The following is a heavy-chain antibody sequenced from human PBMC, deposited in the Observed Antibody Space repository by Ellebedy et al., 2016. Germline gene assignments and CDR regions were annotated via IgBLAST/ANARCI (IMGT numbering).Heavy chain of an antibody. CDR3: ARDGSEWSRDY. J-gene: IGHJ4*02. CDR2: IVFSGTAT. CDR1: GFIFNIAG. D-gene: IGHD3-3*01. Sequence: GGSLRLXXAASGFIFNIAGMTWVRQAPGKGLEWVATIVFSGTATYYADSVKGRFIISRDNIKSSLFLQMNSLRVEDTGVYYCARDGSEWSRDYWGQGSLVTVSS. V-gene: IGHV3-21*06.